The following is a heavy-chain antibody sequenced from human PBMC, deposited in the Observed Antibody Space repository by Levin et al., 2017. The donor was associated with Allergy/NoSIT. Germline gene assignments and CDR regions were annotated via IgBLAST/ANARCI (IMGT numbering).Heavy chain of an antibody. CDR1: GFTFSSYW. V-gene: IGHV3-74*01. CDR2: INSDGSST. J-gene: IGHJ4*02. D-gene: IGHD6-13*01. Sequence: GESLKISCAASGFTFSSYWMHWVRQAPGKGLVWVSRINSDGSSTSYADSVKGRFTISRDNAKNTLYLQMNSLRAEDTAVYYCARSLWSSSWTADPYDYWGQGTLVTVSS. CDR3: ARSLWSSSWTADPYDY.